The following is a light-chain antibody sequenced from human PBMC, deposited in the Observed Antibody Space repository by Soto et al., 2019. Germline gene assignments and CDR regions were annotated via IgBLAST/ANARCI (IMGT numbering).Light chain of an antibody. CDR2: DVN. V-gene: IGLV2-14*03. Sequence: QSAPTQPASVSGSPGQSITISCTGASSDVGYYNLVSWYQHHPGKAPKLIIYDVNNRPSGVSDRFSGSESGNTASLTISGLQSEDDCDYYCSSDRSTDTLVFGGGTKVTVL. CDR3: SSDRSTDTLV. J-gene: IGLJ3*02. CDR1: SSDVGYYNL.